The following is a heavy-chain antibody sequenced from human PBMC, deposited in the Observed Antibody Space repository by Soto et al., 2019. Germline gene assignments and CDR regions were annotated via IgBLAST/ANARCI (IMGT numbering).Heavy chain of an antibody. J-gene: IGHJ6*02. D-gene: IGHD6-6*01. CDR2: ISGSGGST. Sequence: GGSLRLSCAASGFTFSSYAMSWVRQAPGKGLEWVSAISGSGGSTYYADSVKGRFTISRDNSKNTLYLQMNSLRAEDTAVYYCAKAIAARYYYYGMDVWGQGTTVTVSS. CDR1: GFTFSSYA. V-gene: IGHV3-23*01. CDR3: AKAIAARYYYYGMDV.